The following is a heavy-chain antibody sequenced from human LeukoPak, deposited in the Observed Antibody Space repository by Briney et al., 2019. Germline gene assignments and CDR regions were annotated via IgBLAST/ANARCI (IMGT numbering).Heavy chain of an antibody. CDR3: ARGREGGSGWYGTFDY. J-gene: IGHJ4*02. CDR1: GGSVSSGSYY. CDR2: IYYSGST. D-gene: IGHD6-19*01. Sequence: SETLSLTCTVSGGSVSSGSYYWSWIRQPPGKGLEWIGYIYYSGSTNYNPSLKSRVTISVDTSKNQFSLKLSSVTAADTAVYYCARGREGGSGWYGTFDYWGQGTLVTVS. V-gene: IGHV4-61*01.